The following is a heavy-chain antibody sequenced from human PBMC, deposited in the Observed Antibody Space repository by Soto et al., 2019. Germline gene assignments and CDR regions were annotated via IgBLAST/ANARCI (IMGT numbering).Heavy chain of an antibody. Sequence: SETLSLTCTVSGASINSGGYYWNWVRLLPGRGLEWIGYIYFTGNTYYNPSLESRVTISLDTPQNQFSLELNSVSAADTAVYYCVSGDAWGVILAYWGQGALVTVSS. CDR1: GASINSGGYY. D-gene: IGHD3-10*01. CDR2: IYFTGNT. CDR3: VSGDAWGVILAY. J-gene: IGHJ4*02. V-gene: IGHV4-31*03.